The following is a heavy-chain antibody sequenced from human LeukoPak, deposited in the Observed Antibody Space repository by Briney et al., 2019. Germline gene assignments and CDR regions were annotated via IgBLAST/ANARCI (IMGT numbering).Heavy chain of an antibody. CDR1: GYTFTSYG. CDR2: ISSYNGNT. J-gene: IGHJ4*02. CDR3: ARASSQYSSSSDDY. Sequence: ASVKVSCKASGYTFTSYGISWVRQAPGQGLEWMGWISSYNGNTNYAQKFQGRVTITADKSTSTAYMELRSLRSDDTAVYYCARASSQYSSSSDDYWGQGTLVTVSS. D-gene: IGHD6-6*01. V-gene: IGHV1-18*01.